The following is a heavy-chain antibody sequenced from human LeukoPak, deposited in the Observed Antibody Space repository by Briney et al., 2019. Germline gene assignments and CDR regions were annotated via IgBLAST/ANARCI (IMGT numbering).Heavy chain of an antibody. V-gene: IGHV4-34*01. CDR1: GGSFSVYS. Sequence: SETLSLTCAVYGGSFSVYSWSWIRQPPGKGRWWMGEINHSGSTNYNPSLKSRVTISVDTSKNQFSLKLSSVTAADTAVYYCARGPESYGDYAYYYMDVWGKGTTVTVS. J-gene: IGHJ6*03. CDR2: INHSGST. CDR3: ARGPESYGDYAYYYMDV. D-gene: IGHD4-17*01.